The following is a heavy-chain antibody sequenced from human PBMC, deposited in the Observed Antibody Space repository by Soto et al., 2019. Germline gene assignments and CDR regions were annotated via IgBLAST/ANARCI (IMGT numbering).Heavy chain of an antibody. CDR1: GGSISSGGYY. CDR3: ARTYYYDSSGSITPDPHIDY. D-gene: IGHD3-22*01. Sequence: SETLSLTCTVSGGSISSGGYYWSWIRQHPGKGLEWIGYIYYSGSTYYNPSLKSRVTISVDTSKNQFSLKLSSVTAADTAVYYCARTYYYDSSGSITPDPHIDYWGQGTLVTVSS. V-gene: IGHV4-31*03. J-gene: IGHJ4*02. CDR2: IYYSGST.